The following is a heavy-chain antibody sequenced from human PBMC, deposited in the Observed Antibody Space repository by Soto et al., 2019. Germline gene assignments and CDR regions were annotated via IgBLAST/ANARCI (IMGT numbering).Heavy chain of an antibody. Sequence: EVQLVESGGGLVQPGRSLRLSCAASGFTFDDYAMHWVRQAPGKGLEWVSGISWNSGSIGYADSVKGRFTISRDNAKNSLYLQRNSLRAEDTALYYCAKDKDRTRGGPFDYWGQGTLVTVSS. CDR1: GFTFDDYA. J-gene: IGHJ4*02. CDR3: AKDKDRTRGGPFDY. CDR2: ISWNSGSI. V-gene: IGHV3-9*01. D-gene: IGHD1-1*01.